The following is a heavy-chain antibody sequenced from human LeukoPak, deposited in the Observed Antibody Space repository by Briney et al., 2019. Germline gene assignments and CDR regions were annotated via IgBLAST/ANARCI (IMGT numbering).Heavy chain of an antibody. CDR2: INAGNGNT. CDR3: ARDLTGTGTGDY. V-gene: IGHV1-3*01. J-gene: IGHJ4*02. CDR1: GYTFNSYA. Sequence: ASVKVSYKASGYTFNSYAMHWVRQAPGQRLEWMGWINAGNGNTKYSQKFQGRVTITRDTSASTAYMELSSLRSEDTAVSYCARDLTGTGTGDYWGQGTLVTVSS. D-gene: IGHD1-7*01.